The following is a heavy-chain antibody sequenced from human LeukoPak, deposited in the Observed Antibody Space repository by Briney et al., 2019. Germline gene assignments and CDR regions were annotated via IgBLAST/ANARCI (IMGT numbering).Heavy chain of an antibody. CDR3: ARAEYYDFWSGYYPYYFDY. Sequence: GGSLRLSCAASGFTVSSNYMSWVRQAPGKGLEWVSVIYSGGSTYYADSVKGRFTISRDNSKNTLYLQMNSLRAEDTDVYYCARAEYYDFWSGYYPYYFDYWGQGTLVTVSS. CDR2: IYSGGST. D-gene: IGHD3-3*01. J-gene: IGHJ4*02. V-gene: IGHV3-66*02. CDR1: GFTVSSNY.